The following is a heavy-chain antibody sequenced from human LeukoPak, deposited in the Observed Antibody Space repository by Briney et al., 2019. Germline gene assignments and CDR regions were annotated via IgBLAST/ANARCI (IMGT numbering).Heavy chain of an antibody. J-gene: IGHJ4*02. V-gene: IGHV3-23*01. CDR3: AKDFRIGYSAHFDY. CDR1: GFTFRSHA. CDR2: IYENGGTT. Sequence: GGSLRLSCVGSGFTFRSHAMSWVRQAPGKGLEFVSGIYENGGTTYYADSVKGRFSISRDNSKNTLYLQMDSLRGEDTAIYYCAKDFRIGYSAHFDYWGQGAQVTVSS. D-gene: IGHD2-21*01.